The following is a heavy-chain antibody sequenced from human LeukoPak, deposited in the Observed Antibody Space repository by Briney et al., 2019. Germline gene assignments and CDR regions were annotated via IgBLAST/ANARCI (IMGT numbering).Heavy chain of an antibody. J-gene: IGHJ4*02. V-gene: IGHV3-11*01. Sequence: TGGSLRLSCAASGFTFSDYYMSWIRQAPGKGLEWVSYISSSGSTIYYADSVKGRFTISRDNAKNSLYLQMNSLRAEDTAVYYCARGPDYGAYVGPEMDYWGQGTLVTVSS. CDR2: ISSSGSTI. CDR3: ARGPDYGAYVGPEMDY. CDR1: GFTFSDYY. D-gene: IGHD4-17*01.